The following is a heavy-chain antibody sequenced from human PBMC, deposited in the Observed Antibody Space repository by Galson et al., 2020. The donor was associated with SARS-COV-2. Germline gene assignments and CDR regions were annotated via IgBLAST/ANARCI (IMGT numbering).Heavy chain of an antibody. D-gene: IGHD3-22*01. V-gene: IGHV1-2*04. CDR2: INHNSGGT. Sequence: ASVKVSCKASGYTFTGYYMHWVRQAPGQGLEWMGWINHNSGGTNYAQKFQGWVTMTRDTSISTAYMELSRLRSDDTAVYYCARDLGYYDSSGYFLPSYYMDVWGKGTTVTVSS. J-gene: IGHJ6*03. CDR1: GYTFTGYY. CDR3: ARDLGYYDSSGYFLPSYYMDV.